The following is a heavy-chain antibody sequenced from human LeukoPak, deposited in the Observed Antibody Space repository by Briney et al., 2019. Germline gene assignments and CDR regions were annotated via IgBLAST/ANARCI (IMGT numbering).Heavy chain of an antibody. CDR2: FDPEDGET. J-gene: IGHJ6*02. CDR1: GYTLTELS. D-gene: IGHD4-17*01. V-gene: IGHV1-24*01. Sequence: ASVKVSCKVSGYTLTELSMHWVRQAPGKGLEWMGGFDPEDGETIYAQKFQSRVTMTEDTSTDIAYMELSSLRSEDTAVYYCATVSNGDFTGYYGMDVWGQGTTVTVSS. CDR3: ATVSNGDFTGYYGMDV.